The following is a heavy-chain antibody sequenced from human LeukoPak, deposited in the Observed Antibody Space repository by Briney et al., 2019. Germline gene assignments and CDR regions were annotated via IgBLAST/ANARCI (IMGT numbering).Heavy chain of an antibody. D-gene: IGHD1-26*01. J-gene: IGHJ6*03. CDR1: GFTFSTYN. CDR2: ITSSSSYI. Sequence: GGSLRLSCAASGFTFSTYNMNWVRHAPGKGLEWISSITSSSSYIYYADSVKGRFTISRDNAKNSLYLQMNSLSPDDTAVYFCARDPYIGKNGNDSYNYMDVWGKGTTVTISS. CDR3: ARDPYIGKNGNDSYNYMDV. V-gene: IGHV3-21*06.